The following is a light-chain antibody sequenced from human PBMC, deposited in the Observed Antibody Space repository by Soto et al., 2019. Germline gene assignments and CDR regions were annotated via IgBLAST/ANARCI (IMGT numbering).Light chain of an antibody. CDR1: QSVSSY. Sequence: ESVLTQSPATLSLSPGERATLSCRASQSVSSYLAWYQQKPGQAPRLLIYDASNRATGIPARFSGSGSGTDFTLTISSLEPEDFAVYYCQQRSNWPPIPFGQGTRMEIK. CDR2: DAS. V-gene: IGKV3-11*01. CDR3: QQRSNWPPIP. J-gene: IGKJ5*01.